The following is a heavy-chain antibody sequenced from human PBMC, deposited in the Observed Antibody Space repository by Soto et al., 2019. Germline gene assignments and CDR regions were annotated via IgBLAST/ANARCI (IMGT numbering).Heavy chain of an antibody. Sequence: EVQLVESGGGLVKPGGSVRLSCAASGFTFSSYSMNWVRQAPGKGLEWVSSISSSSSYIYYADSVKGRFTISRDNAKNSLYLQMNSLRAEDTAVYYCARVDTYYDFWSGYFFAFDIWGQGTMVTVSS. CDR2: ISSSSSYI. D-gene: IGHD3-3*01. CDR3: ARVDTYYDFWSGYFFAFDI. V-gene: IGHV3-21*01. J-gene: IGHJ3*02. CDR1: GFTFSSYS.